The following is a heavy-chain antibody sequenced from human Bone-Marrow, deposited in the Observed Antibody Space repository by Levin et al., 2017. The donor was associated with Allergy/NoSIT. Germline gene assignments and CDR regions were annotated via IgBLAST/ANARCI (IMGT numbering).Heavy chain of an antibody. J-gene: IGHJ4*02. D-gene: IGHD4-17*01. CDR2: IKSKTDGGTT. V-gene: IGHV3-15*01. CDR1: GFTFSNAW. CDR3: TTPPDYGDYAGY. Sequence: GESLKISCAASGFTFSNAWMSWVRQAPGKGLEWVGRIKSKTDGGTTDYAAPVKGRFTISRDDSKNTLYLQMNSLKTEDTAVYYCTTPPDYGDYAGYWGQGTLVTVSS.